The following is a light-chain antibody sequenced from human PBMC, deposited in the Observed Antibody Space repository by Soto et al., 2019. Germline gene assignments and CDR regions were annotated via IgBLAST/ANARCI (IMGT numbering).Light chain of an antibody. V-gene: IGLV2-23*01. Sequence: SALTQPASVSGSPGQSITISCTGTSSDVGSYNLVSWYQQHPGKAPKLMIYEGSKRPSGVSNRFSGSKSGNTASLTISGLQAEDEADYYCCSYAGSSTLEVFGTGTRSPS. CDR1: SSDVGSYNL. CDR3: CSYAGSSTLEV. J-gene: IGLJ1*01. CDR2: EGS.